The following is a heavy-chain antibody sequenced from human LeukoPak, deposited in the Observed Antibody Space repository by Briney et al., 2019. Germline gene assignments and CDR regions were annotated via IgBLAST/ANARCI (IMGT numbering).Heavy chain of an antibody. CDR1: GGSISSSSYY. J-gene: IGHJ4*02. CDR3: ARNEVVTATLDY. D-gene: IGHD2-21*02. Sequence: PSETLSLTCTVSGGSISSSSYYWGWIRQPPGKGLEWIGSIYYSGSTYYNPSLKSRVTISVDTSKNQFSLKLSSVTAADTAVYYCARNEVVTATLDYWGQGTLVTVSS. CDR2: IYYSGST. V-gene: IGHV4-39*01.